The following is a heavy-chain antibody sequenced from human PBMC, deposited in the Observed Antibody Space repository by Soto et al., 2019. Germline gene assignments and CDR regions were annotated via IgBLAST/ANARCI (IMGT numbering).Heavy chain of an antibody. Sequence: EVQLVESGGGSVQPGASLRLSCAASGFSFRDYDMHWVRQRKGKGLEWVSALGAARDPYYVGSVKGRFSVSRDNAQNSLFLQMNNLRVDDTAVYFCARACLGRLPRRADYYYAMDVWGRGTTVTVSS. V-gene: IGHV3-13*05. J-gene: IGHJ6*02. CDR3: ARACLGRLPRRADYYYAMDV. CDR2: LGAARDP. D-gene: IGHD3-16*01. CDR1: GFSFRDYD.